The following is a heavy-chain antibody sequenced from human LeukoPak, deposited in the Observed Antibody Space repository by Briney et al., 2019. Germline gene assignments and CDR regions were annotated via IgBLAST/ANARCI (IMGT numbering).Heavy chain of an antibody. Sequence: GGSLRLTCAASGFTFSNFGMSWVRQAPGKGLEWVSVISGSGGSTYYADSVKGRFTISRDNSKNTLYLQMNSLRAEDTAVYYCAKCRSSGYYSLDFDAFDIWGQGTMVTVSS. D-gene: IGHD3-22*01. J-gene: IGHJ3*02. CDR3: AKCRSSGYYSLDFDAFDI. CDR1: GFTFSNFG. V-gene: IGHV3-23*01. CDR2: ISGSGGST.